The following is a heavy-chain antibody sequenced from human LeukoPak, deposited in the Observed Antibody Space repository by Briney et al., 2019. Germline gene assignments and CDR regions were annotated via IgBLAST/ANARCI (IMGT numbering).Heavy chain of an antibody. V-gene: IGHV1-69*13. CDR1: GGTFSSYA. J-gene: IGHJ3*02. Sequence: ASVKVSCKASGGTFSSYAISWVRQAPGQGLEWMGGIIPIFGTANYAQKFQGRVTITADESTSTAYVELSSLRSEDTAVYYCARRMADAFDIWGQGTMVTVSS. D-gene: IGHD2-8*01. CDR3: ARRMADAFDI. CDR2: IIPIFGTA.